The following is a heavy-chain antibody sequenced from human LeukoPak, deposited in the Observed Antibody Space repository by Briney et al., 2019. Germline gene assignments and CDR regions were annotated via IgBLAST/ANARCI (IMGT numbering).Heavy chain of an antibody. J-gene: IGHJ6*04. CDR1: GFTFSGYA. Sequence: GGSPRLSCAGSGFTFSGYAMSWVRQAPEKGLEWVSGISGSGGSTYYADSVKGRFTISRDNSKNTLYLQLNSLRAEDTAVYYCAKDLSGPYYGLDVWGKGTTVTVSS. V-gene: IGHV3-23*01. CDR2: ISGSGGST. D-gene: IGHD2/OR15-2a*01. CDR3: AKDLSGPYYGLDV.